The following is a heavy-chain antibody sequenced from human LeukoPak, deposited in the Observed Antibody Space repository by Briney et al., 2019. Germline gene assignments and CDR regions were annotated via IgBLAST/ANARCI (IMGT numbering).Heavy chain of an antibody. J-gene: IGHJ4*02. CDR2: INKDGGEK. Sequence: PGGSLGLSCVASGFTFSDYWMTWVRQAPGKGLERVANINKDGGEKYYMESVKGRFTISRDNAKNSLYLQMNSLTVEDTAVYYCARDMGWQQFDQWGQGTLVTVSS. D-gene: IGHD5-24*01. CDR1: GFTFSDYW. V-gene: IGHV3-7*01. CDR3: ARDMGWQQFDQ.